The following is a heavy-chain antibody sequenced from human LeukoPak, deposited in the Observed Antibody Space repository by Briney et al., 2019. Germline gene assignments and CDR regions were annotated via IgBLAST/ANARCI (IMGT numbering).Heavy chain of an antibody. CDR2: IWYDGSNK. V-gene: IGHV3-33*06. CDR1: GFTFSYYG. Sequence: GGSLRLSCAASGFTFSYYGMHWVRQAPDKGLEWVAVIWYDGSNKYYADSVKGRFTISRDNSKNTLYLQMNSLRAEDTAVYYCAKGRDFWSGKAFDYWGQGTLVTVSS. CDR3: AKGRDFWSGKAFDY. D-gene: IGHD3-3*01. J-gene: IGHJ4*02.